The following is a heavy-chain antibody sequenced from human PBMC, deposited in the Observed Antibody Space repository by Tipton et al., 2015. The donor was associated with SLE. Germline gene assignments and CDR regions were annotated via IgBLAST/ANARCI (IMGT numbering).Heavy chain of an antibody. J-gene: IGHJ6*02. CDR1: GGSVSSGTYY. CDR3: ARDLLGSSWPNYYWYGMDV. Sequence: TLSLTCTVSGGSVSSGTYYWSWIRQPPGKGLEWIGNIYYSGSTNYNPSLKSRVTISVDTSKSQFSLKLSSVTAADTAVYYCARDLLGSSWPNYYWYGMDVWGQGTTVTVSS. CDR2: IYYSGST. D-gene: IGHD6-13*01. V-gene: IGHV4-61*01.